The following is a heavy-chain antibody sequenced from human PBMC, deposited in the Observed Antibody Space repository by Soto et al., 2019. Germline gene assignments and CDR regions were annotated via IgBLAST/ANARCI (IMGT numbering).Heavy chain of an antibody. V-gene: IGHV3-72*01. D-gene: IGHD6-13*01. CDR2: TRNKANRYTT. CDR1: GFTFSDHY. J-gene: IGHJ4*02. CDR3: ARVYSSSWSGSYFDY. Sequence: EVQLVESGGGLVQPGGSLRLSCAASGFTFSDHYMDWVRKAPGKGLEWVGRTRNKANRYTTEYAASVKGRFTISRDDSQNSLYLQMDSLKTEDTAVYYCARVYSSSWSGSYFDYWGQGTLVTVPS.